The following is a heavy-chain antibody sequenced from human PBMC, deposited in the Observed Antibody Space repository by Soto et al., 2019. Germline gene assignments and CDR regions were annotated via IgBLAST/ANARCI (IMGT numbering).Heavy chain of an antibody. D-gene: IGHD1-1*01. Sequence: QVQLVQSGAEVLKPGSSVKLSCKTSGDTFDIFAISWVRQAPGQGLEWMGGIIPIFRTPDYTQKFQGRVTITADVSTSTAYMELSSLRSEDTAVYYCARDKGRGQLGGNYYYALDVWGQGTTVTVSS. CDR2: IIPIFRTP. CDR3: ARDKGRGQLGGNYYYALDV. J-gene: IGHJ6*02. V-gene: IGHV1-69*12. CDR1: GDTFDIFA.